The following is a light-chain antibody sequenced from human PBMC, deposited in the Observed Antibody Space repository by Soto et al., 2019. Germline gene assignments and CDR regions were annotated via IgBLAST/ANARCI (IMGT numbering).Light chain of an antibody. CDR3: AIGHSNTLV. Sequence: QSVLTQSSSASASLGSSVTLTCTLSSGHGSYNNVWHQQQPGKAPRYLMKLEDSGSYNKGGGLPDRFSGSSSEADRHTTISNQPFEDEADYYCAIGHSNTLVFGTGTKLTVL. CDR1: SGHGSYN. J-gene: IGLJ1*01. CDR2: LEDSGSY. V-gene: IGLV4-60*02.